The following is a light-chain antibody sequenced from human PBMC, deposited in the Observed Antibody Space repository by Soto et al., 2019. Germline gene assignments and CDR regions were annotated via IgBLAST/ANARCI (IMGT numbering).Light chain of an antibody. CDR2: AVF. CDR3: QQSFSTPWT. CDR1: QSISSY. Sequence: IQMTQSPSSLSAYVGDRVTIACRASQSISSYLNWYQQKPGKAPKLLIYAVFSLQSGAPSRFSGSGSGTDFTLTISSLQPEDSATYYCQQSFSTPWTFGQGTRVEI. J-gene: IGKJ1*01. V-gene: IGKV1-39*01.